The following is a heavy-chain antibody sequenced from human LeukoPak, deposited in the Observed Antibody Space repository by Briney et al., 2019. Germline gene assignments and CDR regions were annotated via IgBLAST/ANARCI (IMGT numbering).Heavy chain of an antibody. CDR2: ISSTSSYT. V-gene: IGHV3-11*05. Sequence: GGSLRLSCASSGFIFSHYYMSWIRQAPGKGLEWGSYISSTSSYTAYADSVKGRFTISRDNAKNSLYLQMNSLRAEDTAVYFCAKATTTATGTPTLAIDYWGQGTLVTVSS. J-gene: IGHJ4*02. D-gene: IGHD6-13*01. CDR1: GFIFSHYY. CDR3: AKATTTATGTPTLAIDY.